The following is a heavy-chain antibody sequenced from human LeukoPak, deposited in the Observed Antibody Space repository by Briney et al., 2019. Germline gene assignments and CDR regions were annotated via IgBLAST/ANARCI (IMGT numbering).Heavy chain of an antibody. J-gene: IGHJ5*02. Sequence: GESPKISCKGSGYSFSTYWIAWVRRLPGQGLEWMGIIYPDDSDTRYSPSSEGQVTISADESIATAYLRWNSLKASGSTIYYCARAASYTSLRYNLFGPWGQGTLVTVS. V-gene: IGHV5-51*01. CDR1: GYSFSTYW. CDR2: IYPDDSDT. CDR3: ARAASYTSLRYNLFGP. D-gene: IGHD3-16*01.